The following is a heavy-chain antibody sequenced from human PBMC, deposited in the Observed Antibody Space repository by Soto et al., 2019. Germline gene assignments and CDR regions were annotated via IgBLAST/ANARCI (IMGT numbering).Heavy chain of an antibody. V-gene: IGHV4-39*01. D-gene: IGHD1-20*01. J-gene: IGHJ5*02. CDR3: TRRYNWNDNYFVP. CDR2: SYYSGTT. CDR1: GASISVHSYY. Sequence: SETLSLTCTVSGASISVHSYYWTWIRQPPGKGLEWIGSSYYSGTTYFNPSLKSRATISVDTSKNQFSLRLTSVTAADTAIYYCTRRYNWNDNYFVPWGPGALVTVSS.